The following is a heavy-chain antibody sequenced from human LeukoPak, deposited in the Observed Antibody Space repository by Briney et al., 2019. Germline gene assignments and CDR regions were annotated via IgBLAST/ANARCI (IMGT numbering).Heavy chain of an antibody. J-gene: IGHJ4*01. Sequence: GGSLRLSCAASGFTLTIYWMTWVRQAPGKGLEWLANIKQDGSEKTYVDSVKGRFTIFRDNAKNLLYLQMNSLRAEDTAVYYCAREGFYYFDFWGQGALVTVAS. CDR1: GFTLTIYW. CDR3: AREGFYYFDF. V-gene: IGHV3-7*01. CDR2: IKQDGSEK.